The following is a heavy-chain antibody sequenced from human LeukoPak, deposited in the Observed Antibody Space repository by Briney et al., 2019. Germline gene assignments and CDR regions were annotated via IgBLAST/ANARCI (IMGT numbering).Heavy chain of an antibody. CDR3: ARSWVEATIDYYGMDV. CDR1: GYTFTSYG. CDR2: ISAYNGNT. V-gene: IGHV1-18*01. D-gene: IGHD1-26*01. J-gene: IGHJ6*02. Sequence: GASVKVSCKASGYTFTSYGISWVRQAPGQGLEWMGWISAYNGNTNYAQKLQGRVTMTTDTSTSTAYMELRSLRSDDTAVYYCARSWVEATIDYYGMDVWGQGTTVTVSS.